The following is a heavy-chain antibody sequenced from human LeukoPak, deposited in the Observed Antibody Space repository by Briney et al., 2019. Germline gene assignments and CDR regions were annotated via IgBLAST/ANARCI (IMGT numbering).Heavy chain of an antibody. V-gene: IGHV3-23*01. CDR1: GFTFSSYA. CDR2: ISGSGGST. CDR3: AKDLYYYDSSGYYAPGY. D-gene: IGHD3-22*01. J-gene: IGHJ4*02. Sequence: GGSLRLSCAASGFTFSSYAMSWVRQAPGKGLEWVSPISGSGGSTYYADSVKGRFTISRDNSKNTLYLQMNSLRAEDTAVYYCAKDLYYYDSSGYYAPGYWGQGTLVTVSS.